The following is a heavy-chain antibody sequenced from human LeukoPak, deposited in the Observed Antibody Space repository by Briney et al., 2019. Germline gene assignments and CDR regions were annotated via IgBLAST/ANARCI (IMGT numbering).Heavy chain of an antibody. CDR2: IYSGGST. J-gene: IGHJ5*02. CDR3: ARDVSYSSGWYWFDP. D-gene: IGHD6-19*01. V-gene: IGHV3-53*01. CDR1: GFTVSSNY. Sequence: GGSLRLSCAASGFTVSSNYMSWVRQAPGKGLEWVSVIYSGGSTYYADSAKGRFTISRDNSKNTLYLQMNSLRAEDTAVYYCARDVSYSSGWYWFDPWGQGTLVTVSS.